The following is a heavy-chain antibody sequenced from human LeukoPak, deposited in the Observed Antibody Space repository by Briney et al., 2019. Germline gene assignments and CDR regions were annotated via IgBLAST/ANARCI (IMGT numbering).Heavy chain of an antibody. V-gene: IGHV5-51*01. CDR3: ARDYYVSGSYYNSPSGYYYGMDV. CDR1: GYSFTSYW. Sequence: GESLKISCKGSGYSFTSYWIGWMRQMPGKGLEWMGIIYPGDSDTRYSPSFQGQVTISADKSISTAYLQWSSLKASDTAMYYCARDYYVSGSYYNSPSGYYYGMDVWGQGTTVTVSS. J-gene: IGHJ6*02. CDR2: IYPGDSDT. D-gene: IGHD3-10*01.